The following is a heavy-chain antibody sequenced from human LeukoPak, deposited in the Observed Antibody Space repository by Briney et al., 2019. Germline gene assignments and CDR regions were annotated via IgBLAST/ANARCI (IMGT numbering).Heavy chain of an antibody. D-gene: IGHD3-3*01. CDR3: ARGGRYDFWSGYYLNY. J-gene: IGHJ4*02. CDR1: GGSISSYY. Sequence: SETLSLTCTVSGGSISSYYWSWIRQPAGKGLEWIGRIYTSGSTNYNPSLKSRVTMSVDTSKNQFSLKLSSVTAADTAVYYCARGGRYDFWSGYYLNYWGQGTLVTVSS. V-gene: IGHV4-4*07. CDR2: IYTSGST.